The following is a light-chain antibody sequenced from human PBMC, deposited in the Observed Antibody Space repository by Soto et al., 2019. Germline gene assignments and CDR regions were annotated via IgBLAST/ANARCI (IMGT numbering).Light chain of an antibody. Sequence: EIVLTQSPATPSLSPGERATLSCRASQSVSSYLAWYQQKPGQAPRLLIYDASNGATGIPARFSGSGSGKDFTLTISRLESEDFAVYYCQQGDTAPGTFGQGTKVDIK. CDR1: QSVSSY. CDR3: QQGDTAPGT. CDR2: DAS. V-gene: IGKV3-11*01. J-gene: IGKJ1*01.